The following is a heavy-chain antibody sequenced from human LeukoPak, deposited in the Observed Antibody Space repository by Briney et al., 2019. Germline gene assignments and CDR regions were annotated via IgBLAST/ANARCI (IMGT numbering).Heavy chain of an antibody. CDR2: IYYSGST. J-gene: IGHJ3*02. V-gene: IGHV4-59*01. Sequence: PSETLSLTCTVSGGSISSYYWSWIRQPPGKGLEWIGYIYYSGSTNYNPSLKSRVTISVDTSKNQFSLKLSSVTAADTAVYYCARDSYYYDSSGYYYSDAFDIWGQGTMVTVSS. CDR3: ARDSYYYDSSGYYYSDAFDI. D-gene: IGHD3-22*01. CDR1: GGSISSYY.